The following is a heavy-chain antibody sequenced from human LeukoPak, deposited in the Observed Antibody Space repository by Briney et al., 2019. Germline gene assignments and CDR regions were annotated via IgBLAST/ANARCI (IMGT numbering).Heavy chain of an antibody. V-gene: IGHV4-59*01. D-gene: IGHD6-13*01. CDR2: IYYSGST. CDR1: GGSISSYY. Sequence: SETLSLTCTVSGGSISSYYWSWIRQPPGKGLEWIGYIYYSGSTNYNPSLKSRVTISVDTSKNQFSLKLSSVTAADTAVYYCARLAAAGLDYWGQGTLVTVSS. J-gene: IGHJ4*02. CDR3: ARLAAAGLDY.